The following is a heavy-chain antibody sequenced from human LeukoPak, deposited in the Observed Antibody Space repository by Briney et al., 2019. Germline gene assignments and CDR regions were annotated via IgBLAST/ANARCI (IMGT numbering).Heavy chain of an antibody. CDR1: GSSFTDYD. D-gene: IGHD5-12*01. J-gene: IGHJ5*02. Sequence: ASVKLSCKASGSSFTDYDINWVRQTTGQGLEWMGWMNPNSGNTDYAQNFQGRVTMTTDTSISTAYMELSGLRSEDTAIYYCAGGWEPYDYFFDPWGQGTLVIVSS. CDR2: MNPNSGNT. V-gene: IGHV1-8*01. CDR3: AGGWEPYDYFFDP.